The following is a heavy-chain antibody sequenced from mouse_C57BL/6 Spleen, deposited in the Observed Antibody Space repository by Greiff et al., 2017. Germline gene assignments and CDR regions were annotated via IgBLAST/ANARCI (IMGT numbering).Heavy chain of an antibody. CDR2: ISSGGSYT. CDR1: GFTFSSYG. J-gene: IGHJ4*01. D-gene: IGHD2-1*01. CDR3: ARHFSYGNCGGYAMDY. V-gene: IGHV5-6*01. Sequence: EVQGVESGGDLVKPGGSLKLSCAASGFTFSSYGMSWVRQTPDKRLEWVATISSGGSYTYYPDSVKGRFTISRDNAKNTLYLQMSSLKSEDTAMYYCARHFSYGNCGGYAMDYWGQGTSVTVSS.